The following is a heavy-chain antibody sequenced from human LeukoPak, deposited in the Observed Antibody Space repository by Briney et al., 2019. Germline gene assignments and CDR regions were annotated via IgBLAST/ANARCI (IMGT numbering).Heavy chain of an antibody. D-gene: IGHD3-22*01. Sequence: SVKVSCKASGGTFSSYAISWVRQAPGQGLEWMGGIIPIFGTANYAQKFQGRVTISTDESTSTAYMELSSLRSEDTAVYYCARPFHPYYYDSSGYYYGEGFDYWGQGTLVTVSS. V-gene: IGHV1-69*05. CDR1: GGTFSSYA. CDR2: IIPIFGTA. J-gene: IGHJ4*02. CDR3: ARPFHPYYYDSSGYYYGEGFDY.